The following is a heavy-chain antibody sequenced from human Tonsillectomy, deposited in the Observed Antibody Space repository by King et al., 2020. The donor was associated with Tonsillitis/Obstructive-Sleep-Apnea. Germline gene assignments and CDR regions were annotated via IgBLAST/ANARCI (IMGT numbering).Heavy chain of an antibody. CDR1: GYTFTSYG. V-gene: IGHV1-18*01. D-gene: IGHD1-26*01. CDR3: ARDLMCELTSYYFDY. CDR2: ISAYNGNT. J-gene: IGHJ4*02. Sequence: VQLVESGAEVKKPGASVKVSCTASGYTFTSYGISWVRQAPGQGLEWMGWISAYNGNTNYAQKLQGRVTMTKDTTTSTAYMDQRSLRSDDTAVYYCARDLMCELTSYYFDYWGQGTLVTVSS.